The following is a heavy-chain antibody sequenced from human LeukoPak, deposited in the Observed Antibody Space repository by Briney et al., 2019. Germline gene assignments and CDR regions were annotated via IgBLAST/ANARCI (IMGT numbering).Heavy chain of an antibody. V-gene: IGHV3-21*04. D-gene: IGHD5-18*01. Sequence: GGSLRLSCAASGFTFSSYSMNWVRQAPGKGLEWVSSICSTSRCIFYADSVKGRFTISRDNAKSSLYLQMNDLRAEDTAVYYCAKTIGVFSYGQYYFDYWGQGTLVTVSS. J-gene: IGHJ4*02. CDR2: ICSTSRCI. CDR3: AKTIGVFSYGQYYFDY. CDR1: GFTFSSYS.